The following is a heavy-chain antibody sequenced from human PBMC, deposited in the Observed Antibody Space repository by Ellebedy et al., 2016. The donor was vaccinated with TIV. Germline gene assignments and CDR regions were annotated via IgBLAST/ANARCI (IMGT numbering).Heavy chain of an antibody. CDR2: VDFTGTT. V-gene: IGHV4-39*07. Sequence: MPGGSLRLSCTVSGGSNTRNRYYWGWIRQPPGKGLEWIGSVDFTGTTYYNPSLKSRVTISVDTSKNQFSLKLTSVTAADTAVYYCARDGFGSGEGNWFDPWGQGTLVTVSS. CDR3: ARDGFGSGEGNWFDP. CDR1: GGSNTRNRYY. D-gene: IGHD3-10*01. J-gene: IGHJ5*02.